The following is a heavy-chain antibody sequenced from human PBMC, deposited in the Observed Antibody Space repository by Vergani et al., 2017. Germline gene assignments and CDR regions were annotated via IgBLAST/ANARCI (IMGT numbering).Heavy chain of an antibody. V-gene: IGHV3-21*01. CDR1: GFTFSSYS. Sequence: EVQLVESGGGLVKPGGSLRLSCAASGFTFSSYSMNWVRQAPGKGLEWVSSISSSSRYIYYADSVKGRFTISRDNAKNSLYLQMNSLRAEDTAVYYCARDTYYDVWSGYYTGPYYYYYYMDVGGKGTTVTVSS. CDR3: ARDTYYDVWSGYYTGPYYYYYYMDV. D-gene: IGHD3-3*01. CDR2: ISSSSRYI. J-gene: IGHJ6*03.